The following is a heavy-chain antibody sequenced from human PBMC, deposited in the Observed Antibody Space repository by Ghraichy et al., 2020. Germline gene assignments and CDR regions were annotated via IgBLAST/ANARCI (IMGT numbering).Heavy chain of an antibody. Sequence: GESLNISCVASGFTFSYYFLTWIPQAPGQGLEWISDISESGTTIYYAESVKGRFTISRDNSKKSLFLQMNSLSAEDTAVYFCARDGSLVGMDVWGQGTTVTVSS. CDR1: GFTFSYYF. D-gene: IGHD1-26*01. V-gene: IGHV3-11*01. J-gene: IGHJ6*02. CDR3: ARDGSLVGMDV. CDR2: ISESGTTI.